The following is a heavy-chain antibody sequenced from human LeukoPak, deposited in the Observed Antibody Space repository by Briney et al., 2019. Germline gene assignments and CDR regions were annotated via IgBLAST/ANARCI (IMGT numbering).Heavy chain of an antibody. CDR3: ARQIGYCSSTSCYGYFQH. V-gene: IGHV5-51*01. CDR2: IYPGDSDT. Sequence: PGESLKISCKGSGYSFTSYWIGWVRQMPGKGLEWMGIIYPGDSDTRYSPSFQGQVTISADKSISTAYLQWSSLKASDTAMYYCARQIGYCSSTSCYGYFQHWGQGTLVTVSS. J-gene: IGHJ1*01. D-gene: IGHD2-2*01. CDR1: GYSFTSYW.